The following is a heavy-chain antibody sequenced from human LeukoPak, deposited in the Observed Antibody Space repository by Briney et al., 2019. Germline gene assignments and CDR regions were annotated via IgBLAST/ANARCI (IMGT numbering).Heavy chain of an antibody. CDR2: ISSSSSYT. D-gene: IGHD2-15*01. J-gene: IGHJ4*02. CDR3: AKDRLGGYCSGGSCYYPTGDFDY. V-gene: IGHV3-11*05. Sequence: GGSLRLSCAASGFTFSDYYMSWIRQAPGKGLEWVSYISSSSSYTNYADSVKGRFTISRDNAKNSLYLQMNSLRAEDTAVYYCAKDRLGGYCSGGSCYYPTGDFDYWGQGTLVTVSS. CDR1: GFTFSDYY.